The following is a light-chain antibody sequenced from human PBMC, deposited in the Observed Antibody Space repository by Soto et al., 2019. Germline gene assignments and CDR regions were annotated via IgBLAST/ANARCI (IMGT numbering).Light chain of an antibody. V-gene: IGKV3-15*01. Sequence: EIVMTQSPAAMSVSPGERATLSCKASQSVSNNLAWYQQKPGQTPRLLIYDASTRATGVPTRFSGSWSGTDFALTISSLQSEDFAVYYCQQYNNWPPWTFGQGTKVESK. CDR3: QQYNNWPPWT. CDR2: DAS. J-gene: IGKJ1*01. CDR1: QSVSNN.